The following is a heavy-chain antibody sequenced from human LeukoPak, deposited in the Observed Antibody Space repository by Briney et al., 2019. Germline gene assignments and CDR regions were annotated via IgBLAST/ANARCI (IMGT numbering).Heavy chain of an antibody. Sequence: SETLSLTCTVSSGSISTSNYYWGWVRQPPGKALEWTGNIFYTGSTYYSPSLKSRVTISVDTSKNQFSLKLTSVTATDTAVYYCARGGLSTVTTEPFDYWAQGTLVTVSS. CDR3: ARGGLSTVTTEPFDY. D-gene: IGHD4-11*01. V-gene: IGHV4-39*07. CDR1: SGSISTSNYY. J-gene: IGHJ4*02. CDR2: IFYTGST.